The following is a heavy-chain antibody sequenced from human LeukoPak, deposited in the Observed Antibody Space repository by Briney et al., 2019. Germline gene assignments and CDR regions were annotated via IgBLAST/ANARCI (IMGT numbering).Heavy chain of an antibody. V-gene: IGHV4-59*01. CDR3: ARVGGFHLQFDP. D-gene: IGHD3-16*01. CDR1: GGSLNSDY. J-gene: IGHJ5*02. Sequence: SETLSLTCTVSGGSLNSDYWSWIRQPPGKGLEWIGYIYHSGGTYYNPSLESRVTVPVDTSKKHFSLKLTSVTAADTAVYYCARVGGFHLQFDPWGQGTLVTVSS. CDR2: IYHSGGT.